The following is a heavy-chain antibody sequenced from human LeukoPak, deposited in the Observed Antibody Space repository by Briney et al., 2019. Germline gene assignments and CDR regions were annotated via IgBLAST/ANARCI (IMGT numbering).Heavy chain of an antibody. Sequence: ASVKVSCKASGYTFTGYYMRWVRQAPGQGLEWMGWINPNSGGTNYAQKFQGRVTMTRDTSISTAYMELSRLRSDDTAVYYCARVAVVVITSAWYNWFDPWGQGTLVTVSS. D-gene: IGHD3-22*01. J-gene: IGHJ5*02. CDR2: INPNSGGT. CDR3: ARVAVVVITSAWYNWFDP. V-gene: IGHV1-2*02. CDR1: GYTFTGYY.